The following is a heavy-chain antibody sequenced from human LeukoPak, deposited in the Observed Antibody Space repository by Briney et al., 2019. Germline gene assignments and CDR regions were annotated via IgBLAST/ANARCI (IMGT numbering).Heavy chain of an antibody. D-gene: IGHD2-21*02. CDR2: IRNKARSYTT. CDR1: GFTFGDQY. J-gene: IGHJ4*02. CDR3: ARLGVGVTTDY. Sequence: GGSLRLSCAASGFTFGDQYMDWVRQAPGKGLEWVGRIRNKARSYTTEYAASVKGRFTISRDDSPNSLYLQMNSLKTEDTAVYYCARLGVGVTTDYWGQGTLVTVSS. V-gene: IGHV3-72*01.